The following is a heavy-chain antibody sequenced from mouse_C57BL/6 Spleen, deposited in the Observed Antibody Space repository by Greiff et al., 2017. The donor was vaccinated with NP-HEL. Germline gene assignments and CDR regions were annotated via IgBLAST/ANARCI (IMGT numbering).Heavy chain of an antibody. Sequence: VKLQESGAELVKPGASVKIFCKASGYAFSSYWMNWVKQRPGKGLEWIGQIYPGDGDTNYNGKFKGKATLTADKSSSTAYMQLSSLTSEDSAVYFCARAMGYDGYYYFDYWGQGTTLTVSS. CDR1: GYAFSSYW. CDR2: IYPGDGDT. D-gene: IGHD2-3*01. CDR3: ARAMGYDGYYYFDY. J-gene: IGHJ2*01. V-gene: IGHV1-80*01.